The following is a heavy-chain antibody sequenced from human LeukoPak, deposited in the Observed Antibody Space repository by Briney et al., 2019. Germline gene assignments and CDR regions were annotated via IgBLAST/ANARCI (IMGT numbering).Heavy chain of an antibody. J-gene: IGHJ4*02. D-gene: IGHD6-13*01. CDR1: GYTFSSFG. Sequence: GASVKVSCKASGYTFSSFGISWVRQAPGQGLEWMGWINPNSGATKYAQKFQDWVTMTRDTSISTAYMELSRLRSDDTAVYYCARDHYSSGWSSPDLWGQGTLVTVSS. CDR3: ARDHYSSGWSSPDL. V-gene: IGHV1-2*04. CDR2: INPNSGAT.